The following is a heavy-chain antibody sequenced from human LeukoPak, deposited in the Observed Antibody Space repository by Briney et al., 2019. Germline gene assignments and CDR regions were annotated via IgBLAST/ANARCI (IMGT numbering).Heavy chain of an antibody. Sequence: SVKVSCKASGGSSSRNAISWVRQAPGQGLEWMGRFIPMIGIATYAQKFQGRVTITEDRSTSTAYMEVSSLRSEDTAVYYCARIQAVGVPVAIDAYYSYGMDVWGQGTAVIVSS. CDR1: GGSSSRNA. CDR3: ARIQAVGVPVAIDAYYSYGMDV. D-gene: IGHD2-2*02. J-gene: IGHJ6*02. V-gene: IGHV1-69*04. CDR2: FIPMIGIA.